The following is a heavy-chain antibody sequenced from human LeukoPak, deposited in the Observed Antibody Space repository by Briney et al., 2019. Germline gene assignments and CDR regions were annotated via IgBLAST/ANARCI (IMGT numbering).Heavy chain of an antibody. D-gene: IGHD2-2*01. CDR2: IYYSGST. V-gene: IGHV4-30-4*08. CDR3: ARDRGYCSSTSCYSWFDP. Sequence: PSQTLSLTCTVSGGSISSGDYYWSWIRQPPGKGLEWIGDIYYSGSTYYNPSLKSRVTISVDTSKNQFSLKLSSVTAADTAVYYCARDRGYCSSTSCYSWFDPWGQGTLVTVSS. J-gene: IGHJ5*02. CDR1: GGSISSGDYY.